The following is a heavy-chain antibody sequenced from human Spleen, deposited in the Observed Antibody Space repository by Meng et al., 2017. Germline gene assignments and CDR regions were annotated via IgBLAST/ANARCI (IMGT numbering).Heavy chain of an antibody. CDR3: ARGPYSSGWYGYYYYYGMDV. Sequence: GESLKISCAASGFTFSNYAMSWVRQPPGKGLEWVSGISDSRGNTYYADSVKGRFTISRDNSKNTLYLQMNSLRAEDTAVYYCARGPYSSGWYGYYYYYGMDVWGQGTTVTVSS. CDR2: ISDSRGNT. D-gene: IGHD6-19*01. V-gene: IGHV3-23*01. CDR1: GFTFSNYA. J-gene: IGHJ6*02.